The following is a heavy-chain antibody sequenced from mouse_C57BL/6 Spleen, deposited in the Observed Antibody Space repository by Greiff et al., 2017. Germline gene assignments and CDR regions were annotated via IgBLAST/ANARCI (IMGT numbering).Heavy chain of an antibody. Sequence: QVQLQQPGAELVMPGASVKLSCKASGYTFTSYWMHWVKQRPGQGLEWIGEIDPSDSYTNYNQKFKGKSTLTVDKSSSTAYMQLSSLTSEDSAVYYCARRTYYSNLDYYAMDYWGQGTSVTVSS. CDR2: IDPSDSYT. V-gene: IGHV1-69*01. J-gene: IGHJ4*01. CDR3: ARRTYYSNLDYYAMDY. CDR1: GYTFTSYW. D-gene: IGHD2-5*01.